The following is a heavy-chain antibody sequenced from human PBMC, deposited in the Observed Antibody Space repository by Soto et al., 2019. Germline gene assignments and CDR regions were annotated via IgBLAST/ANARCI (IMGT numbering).Heavy chain of an antibody. CDR3: AREAWNTNCYCCGMDV. V-gene: IGHV6-1*01. Sequence: SQTLSLTCAISGDRVSSNSAAWNWIRQSPSRGLEWLGRTYYRSKWYNDYAVSVKSRITINPDTSKNQFSLQLNSVTPEDTAVYYCAREAWNTNCYCCGMDVWGRGTTVTVS. CDR2: TYYRSKWYN. J-gene: IGHJ6*02. D-gene: IGHD1-1*01. CDR1: GDRVSSNSAA.